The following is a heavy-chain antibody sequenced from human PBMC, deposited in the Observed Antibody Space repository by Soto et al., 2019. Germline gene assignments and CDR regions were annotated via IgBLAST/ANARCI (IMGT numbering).Heavy chain of an antibody. CDR1: GYSFTSYW. J-gene: IGHJ3*02. V-gene: IGHV5-51*01. CDR2: IYPVVSDS. CDR3: ATSRRDVYLVALDI. Sequence: GESLKISCKGSGYSFTSYWIGWVRKMPGKGLECVGCIYPVVSDSIYSPSFQGQVTSSADKSISTAYLQWSSLKASVTAMYYCATSRRDVYLVALDICGQGTMVTVSS.